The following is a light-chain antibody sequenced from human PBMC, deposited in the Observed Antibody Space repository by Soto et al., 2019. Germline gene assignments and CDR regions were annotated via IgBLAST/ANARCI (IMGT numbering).Light chain of an antibody. V-gene: IGLV1-44*01. CDR3: AAWDDSLNGVV. Sequence: QSVLTQPPSASGTPGQRVTISCSGSSSNIGSNTVNWYQHLPVTAPKLLIYSNNQRPSGVPDRFSGSKSGTSASLAISGLQSEDEADYYCAAWDDSLNGVVFGGGTQLTVL. J-gene: IGLJ2*01. CDR1: SSNIGSNT. CDR2: SNN.